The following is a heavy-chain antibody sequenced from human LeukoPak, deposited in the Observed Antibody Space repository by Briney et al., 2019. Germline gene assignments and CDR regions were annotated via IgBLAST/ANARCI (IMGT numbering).Heavy chain of an antibody. CDR1: GGSISPYY. CDR2: IYYSGST. J-gene: IGHJ6*03. Sequence: SEALSLTCTVSGGSISPYYWSWIRQPPGKGLEWIGYIYYSGSTNYNPSLKSRVTISVDTSKNQFSLKLSSVTAADTAVYYCARAFYPGYYSYMAVWGKGTTVTVSS. CDR3: ARAFYPGYYSYMAV. D-gene: IGHD3-3*02. V-gene: IGHV4-59*01.